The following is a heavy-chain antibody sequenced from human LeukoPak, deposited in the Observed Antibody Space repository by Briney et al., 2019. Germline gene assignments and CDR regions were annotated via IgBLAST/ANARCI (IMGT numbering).Heavy chain of an antibody. CDR2: ISYSGNT. CDR3: ARETRLHSGSYSNDAFDI. V-gene: IGHV4-59*01. Sequence: SETLSLTCTVSGASISSYYWSWIRQPPGKGLEWIGYISYSGNTNYNPSLKSRVTISLDTSKNQFSLRLSSVTAADTAVYYCARETRLHSGSYSNDAFDIWGQGTMVTVSS. J-gene: IGHJ3*02. D-gene: IGHD1-26*01. CDR1: GASISSYY.